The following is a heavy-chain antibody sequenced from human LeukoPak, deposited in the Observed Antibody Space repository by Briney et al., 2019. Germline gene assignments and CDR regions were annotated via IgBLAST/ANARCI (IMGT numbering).Heavy chain of an antibody. CDR2: IYYSGST. CDR1: GGSISSTSYY. Sequence: PSETLSLTCTVSGGSISSTSYYWGWIRQPPGKGLEWIGCIYYSGSTYYNPSLKSRVTISVDTSKNQFSLKLSSVTAADTAVYYCASDSSGYSFDYWGQGILVTVSS. V-gene: IGHV4-39*01. J-gene: IGHJ4*02. D-gene: IGHD3-22*01. CDR3: ASDSSGYSFDY.